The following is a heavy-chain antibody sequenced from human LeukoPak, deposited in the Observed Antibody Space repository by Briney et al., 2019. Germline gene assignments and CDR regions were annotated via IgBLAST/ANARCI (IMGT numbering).Heavy chain of an antibody. Sequence: GRSLRLSCAASGFTFSSYAMHWVRQAPGKGLEWVAVISYDGSNKYYADSVKGRFTISRDNSKNTLYLQMNDLGADDTAEYYCAKEGNYYGSGNYHTLFDYWGQGTLVTVSS. CDR3: AKEGNYYGSGNYHTLFDY. D-gene: IGHD3-10*01. CDR1: GFTFSSYA. J-gene: IGHJ4*02. CDR2: ISYDGSNK. V-gene: IGHV3-30*04.